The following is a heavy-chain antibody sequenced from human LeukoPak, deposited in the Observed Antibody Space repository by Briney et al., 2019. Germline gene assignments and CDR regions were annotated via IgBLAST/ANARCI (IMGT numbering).Heavy chain of an antibody. CDR2: INYDGSNR. D-gene: IGHD3-16*01. CDR1: GFSLSNYS. V-gene: IGHV3-33*01. Sequence: GGSLRLSCAASGFSLSNYSLHWVRQGPGKGLEWLAVINYDGSNRYYADSVKGRFTISKDSSENILYLQMNSLRADDTAMYYCARWGGTRQFYFDYWGQGTLATVSS. J-gene: IGHJ4*02. CDR3: ARWGGTRQFYFDY.